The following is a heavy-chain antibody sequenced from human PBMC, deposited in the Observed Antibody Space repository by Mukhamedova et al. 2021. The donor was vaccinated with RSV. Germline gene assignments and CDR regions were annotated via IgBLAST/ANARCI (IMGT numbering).Heavy chain of an antibody. CDR3: ATDKAGGSSMDY. J-gene: IGHJ4*02. D-gene: IGHD6-6*01. CDR1: GDTFSRYG. V-gene: IGHV1-69*11. CDR2: IIPILDTA. Sequence: GDTFSRYGISWVRQAPVQGLERMGRIIPILDTANYAQRFQGRVTFTANVSTSTAYMEVSSLRSEDTATYYCATDKAGGSSMDYWGQG.